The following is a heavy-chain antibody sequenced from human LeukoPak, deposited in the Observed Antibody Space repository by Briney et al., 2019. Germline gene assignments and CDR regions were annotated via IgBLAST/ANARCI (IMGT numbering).Heavy chain of an antibody. J-gene: IGHJ3*02. CDR1: GYTFTGYY. CDR3: AKTRVGIRGVYPTGAFDI. V-gene: IGHV1-2*02. CDR2: IYPHSGGT. D-gene: IGHD3-10*01. Sequence: ASVKVSCKASGYTFTGYYIHWVRQAPGQGLEWMGWIYPHSGGTDYAQKFQGRVTMTRDTSVSTAYMELSRLRSDDTAVYYCAKTRVGIRGVYPTGAFDIWGQGTMVTVSS.